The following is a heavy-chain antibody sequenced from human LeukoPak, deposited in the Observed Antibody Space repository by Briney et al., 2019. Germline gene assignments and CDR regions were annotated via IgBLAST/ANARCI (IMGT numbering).Heavy chain of an antibody. D-gene: IGHD3-10*01. CDR3: ARVVGSGSYYYFDY. J-gene: IGHJ4*02. V-gene: IGHV4-59*01. CDR2: IYHSGST. Sequence: SETLSLTCTVSGGSISSYYWSWIRQPPGKGLEWIGYIYHSGSTNYNPSLKSRVTISVDTSKNQFSLKLSSVTAADTAVYYCARVVGSGSYYYFDYWGQGTLVTVSS. CDR1: GGSISSYY.